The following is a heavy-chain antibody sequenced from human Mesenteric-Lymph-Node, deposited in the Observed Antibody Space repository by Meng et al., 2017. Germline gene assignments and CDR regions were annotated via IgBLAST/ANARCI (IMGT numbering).Heavy chain of an antibody. Sequence: QVQLRGSGPALGKPSETLSLTCAASGDSITNHNWWAWVRQPPGKGLEWIGEIPHRGSSAYNPSLKSRVSMSIDKSKNQFSLKLTSVTAADTAVYHCARGRIVGAIRACFDYWGQGTLVTVSS. CDR1: GDSITNHNW. D-gene: IGHD1-26*01. CDR3: ARGRIVGAIRACFDY. V-gene: IGHV4-4*02. J-gene: IGHJ4*02. CDR2: IPHRGSS.